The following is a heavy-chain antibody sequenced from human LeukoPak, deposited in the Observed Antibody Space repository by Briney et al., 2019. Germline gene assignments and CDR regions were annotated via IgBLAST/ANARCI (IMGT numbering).Heavy chain of an antibody. CDR1: GFTFSSYA. CDR3: ASSTVTSYIDY. V-gene: IGHV3-30*04. Sequence: GSLILSCAASGFTFSSYAMHWVRQAPGKGLEWVAVISYDGSNKYYADSVKGRFTISRDNSKNTLYLQMNSLRAEDTAVYYCASSTVTSYIDYWGQGTLVTVSS. D-gene: IGHD4-17*01. J-gene: IGHJ4*02. CDR2: ISYDGSNK.